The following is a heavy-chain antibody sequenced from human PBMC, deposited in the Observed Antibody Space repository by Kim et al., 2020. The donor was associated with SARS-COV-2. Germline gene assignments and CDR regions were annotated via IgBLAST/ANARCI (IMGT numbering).Heavy chain of an antibody. J-gene: IGHJ3*02. CDR3: ARVGVQVVTANAFDI. D-gene: IGHD2-2*01. Sequence: GGSLRLSCAASGFIFSSYSMNWVRQAPGKGLEWVSYISGSSSTIYYADSVKGRFTISRDNAKNSLYLQMNSLRDEDTAVYYCARVGVQVVTANAFDIWGQGTMVTVSS. V-gene: IGHV3-48*02. CDR1: GFIFSSYS. CDR2: ISGSSSTI.